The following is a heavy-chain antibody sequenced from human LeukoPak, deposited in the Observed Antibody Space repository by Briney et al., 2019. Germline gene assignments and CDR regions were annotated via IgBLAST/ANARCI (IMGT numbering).Heavy chain of an antibody. CDR3: ARGYCSGGSCYAVERNWFDP. D-gene: IGHD2-15*01. Sequence: PSETLSLTCTVSGGSTSSGGYYWSWIRQHPGKGLEWIGYIYYSGSTYYDPSLKSRVAISVDTSKNQFSLKLSSVTAADTAVYYCARGYCSGGSCYAVERNWFDPWGQGTLVTASS. CDR2: IYYSGST. V-gene: IGHV4-31*03. J-gene: IGHJ5*02. CDR1: GGSTSSGGYY.